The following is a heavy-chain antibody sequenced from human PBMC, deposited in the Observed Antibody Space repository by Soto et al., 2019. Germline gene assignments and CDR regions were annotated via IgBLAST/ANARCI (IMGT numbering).Heavy chain of an antibody. D-gene: IGHD2-2*01. Sequence: PGGSLRLSCAASGFSFSDYSMQWVRQSPGKGLEWVSSISSTSAYIFYADSVKGRFTISRDNAKNSLYLQMNSLRAEDTALYYCARRNAKYQLLGAWFDPWGQGTLVTVSS. CDR2: ISSTSAYI. CDR1: GFSFSDYS. CDR3: ARRNAKYQLLGAWFDP. V-gene: IGHV3-21*04. J-gene: IGHJ5*02.